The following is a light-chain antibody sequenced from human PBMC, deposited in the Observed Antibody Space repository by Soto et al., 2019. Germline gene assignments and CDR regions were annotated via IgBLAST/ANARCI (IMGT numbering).Light chain of an antibody. CDR3: SSYTTIKTVI. V-gene: IGLV2-14*01. Sequence: QSALAQPASVSGSPGQSITISCTGTSSDVGAYNYVSWYHQHHPGKAPELIIYDVTDRPSGVSTRFSGSKSGNTASLTISGIQAKDEGDYYCSSYTTIKTVIFGGGTKVTVL. CDR1: SSDVGAYNY. J-gene: IGLJ2*01. CDR2: DVT.